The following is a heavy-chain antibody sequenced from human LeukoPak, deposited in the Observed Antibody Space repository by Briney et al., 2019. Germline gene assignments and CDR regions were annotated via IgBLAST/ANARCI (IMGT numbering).Heavy chain of an antibody. Sequence: GGSLRLSCAASGFTVSSNYMSWARQAPGKGLEWVSVIYSGGSTYYADSVKGRFTISRDNSKNTLYLQMNSLRAEDTAVYYCASPRLTTVTTDYYYGMDVWGQGTTVTVSS. CDR2: IYSGGST. V-gene: IGHV3-66*01. D-gene: IGHD4-17*01. CDR3: ASPRLTTVTTDYYYGMDV. J-gene: IGHJ6*02. CDR1: GFTVSSNY.